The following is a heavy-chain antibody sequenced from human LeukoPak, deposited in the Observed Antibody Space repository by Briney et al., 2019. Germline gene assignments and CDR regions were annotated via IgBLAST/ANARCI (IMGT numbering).Heavy chain of an antibody. CDR1: GYTFTSYD. CDR3: ARGRRSNNWFDP. Sequence: ASVKVSCKASGYTFTSYDINWVRQAIGQGLEWMGWMNPNSGNTGYAQKFQGRVTMTRNTSISTAYMELSSLRSEDTAVYYCARGRRSNNWFDPWGQGTLVTVSS. D-gene: IGHD3-3*01. CDR2: MNPNSGNT. V-gene: IGHV1-8*01. J-gene: IGHJ5*02.